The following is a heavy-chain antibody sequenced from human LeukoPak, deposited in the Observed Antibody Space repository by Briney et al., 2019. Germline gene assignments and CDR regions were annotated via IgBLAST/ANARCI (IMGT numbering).Heavy chain of an antibody. J-gene: IGHJ4*02. CDR2: LYYSGST. Sequence: SETLSLTCTVSGGSISSSSYYWGWIRQPPGKGLEWIGSLYYSGSTYYNPSLKSRVTMSVDTSKNQFSLKLSSETAADTAVYYCARNYDGAFDYWGQGTLVTVSS. CDR1: GGSISSSSYY. CDR3: ARNYDGAFDY. D-gene: IGHD4-23*01. V-gene: IGHV4-39*01.